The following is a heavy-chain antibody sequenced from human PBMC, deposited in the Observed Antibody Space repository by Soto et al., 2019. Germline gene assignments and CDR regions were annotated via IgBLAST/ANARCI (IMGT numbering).Heavy chain of an antibody. J-gene: IGHJ5*02. D-gene: IGHD1-1*01. CDR1: GASISGFY. V-gene: IGHV4-4*07. CDR3: VRDGTKTLRDWFDP. CDR2: IYATGTT. Sequence: PSETLSLTCTVSGASISGFYWSWIRKSAGKGLEWIGRIYATGTTDYNPSLKSRVMMSVDTSKKQFSLKSRTVTAADTAVYYCVRDGTKTLRDWFDPWGQG.